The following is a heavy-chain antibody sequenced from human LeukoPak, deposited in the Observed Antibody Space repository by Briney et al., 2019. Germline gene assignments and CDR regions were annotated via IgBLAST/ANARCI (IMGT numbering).Heavy chain of an antibody. J-gene: IGHJ6*03. CDR1: GFIFDDYG. CDR2: INWNGGST. CDR3: ARVATVTSWGDLYYYYYMDV. Sequence: PGGCLRLSCAASGFIFDDYGMSSARQAPGKGLEWVSGINWNGGSTGYADSVKGRFTISRDNAKNSLYLQMNSLRAEDTALYYCARVATVTSWGDLYYYYYMDVWGKGTTVTVSS. V-gene: IGHV3-20*04. D-gene: IGHD4-17*01.